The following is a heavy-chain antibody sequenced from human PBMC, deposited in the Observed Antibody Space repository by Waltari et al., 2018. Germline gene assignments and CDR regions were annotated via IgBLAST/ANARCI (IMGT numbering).Heavy chain of an antibody. Sequence: EVQLVESGGGLVQPGGSLRLSCAASGFTFSDFWMSWVRRAPGKGLEWRANIKHDGSQKSYVDSVEGRFTISRDNAKNSLYRQMDSLTPEDTAVYFCAKDNWSYNRHFESWGQGSLVTVSS. CDR3: AKDNWSYNRHFES. CDR2: IKHDGSQK. J-gene: IGHJ4*02. V-gene: IGHV3-7*01. D-gene: IGHD1-20*01. CDR1: GFTFSDFW.